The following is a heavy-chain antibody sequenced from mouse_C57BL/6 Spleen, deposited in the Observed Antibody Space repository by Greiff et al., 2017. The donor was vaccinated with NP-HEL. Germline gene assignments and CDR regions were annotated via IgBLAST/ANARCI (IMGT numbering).Heavy chain of an antibody. D-gene: IGHD1-1*01. V-gene: IGHV5-4*01. CDR3: ARDRDYSDWYFDV. CDR1: GFTFSSYA. Sequence: EVQLVESGGGLVKPGGSLKLSCAASGFTFSSYAMSWVRQTPEKRLEWVATISDGGSYTYYPDNVKGRFTISRDNAKNNRYLQMSHLKSEDTAMYYCARDRDYSDWYFDVWGTGTTVTVSS. J-gene: IGHJ1*03. CDR2: ISDGGSYT.